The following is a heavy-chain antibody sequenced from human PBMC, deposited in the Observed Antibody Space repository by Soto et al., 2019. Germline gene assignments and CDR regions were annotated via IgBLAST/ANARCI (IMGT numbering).Heavy chain of an antibody. V-gene: IGHV4-34*01. CDR2: INHSGST. CDR3: ARGIRPLSFASSSVPGY. CDR1: GWSFSDYF. D-gene: IGHD3-10*01. J-gene: IGHJ4*02. Sequence: SETLSLTCAVYGWSFSDYFWIWIRQSPAKGLEWIGEINHSGSTNYSPSLKSRVTISVDASKNQFSLNMRSVTAADTAVYYCARGIRPLSFASSSVPGYWGQGTQVTVSS.